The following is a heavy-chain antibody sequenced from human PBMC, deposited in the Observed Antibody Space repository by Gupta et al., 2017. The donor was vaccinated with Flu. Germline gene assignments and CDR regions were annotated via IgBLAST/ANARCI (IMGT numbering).Heavy chain of an antibody. D-gene: IGHD5-18*01. J-gene: IGHJ1*01. CDR3: ARYGYYAGMGY. CDR1: GFIFSSYW. V-gene: IGHV3-74*01. Sequence: EMWLVESGGGLVQPGGYLRLSCGASGFIFSSYWMHWVRQAPGKGLLWVSRTNSDGSSTSYADSVKGRFTISRDNSKNTLYPQTNTLRAEDTAVYYCARYGYYAGMGYWGQGTLVTVSS. CDR2: TNSDGSST.